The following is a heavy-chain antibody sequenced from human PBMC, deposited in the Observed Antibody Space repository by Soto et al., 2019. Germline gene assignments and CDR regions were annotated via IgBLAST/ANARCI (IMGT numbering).Heavy chain of an antibody. J-gene: IGHJ5*02. Sequence: ASETLSLTCTVSGGSISSYYWSWIRQPPGKGLEWIGYIYYSGSTNYNPSLKSRVTISVDTSKNQFSLKLSSVTAADTAVYYCARGKDITIFGVAMYNWFDPWGQGTLVTVSS. V-gene: IGHV4-59*01. CDR2: IYYSGST. D-gene: IGHD3-3*01. CDR1: GGSISSYY. CDR3: ARGKDITIFGVAMYNWFDP.